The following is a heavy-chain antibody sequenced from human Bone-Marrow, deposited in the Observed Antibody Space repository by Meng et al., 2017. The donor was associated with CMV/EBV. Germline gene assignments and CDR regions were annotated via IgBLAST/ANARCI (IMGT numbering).Heavy chain of an antibody. Sequence: GESLKISCKGSGYSFTSYWISWVRQMPGKGLEWMGRIDPSDSYTNYSPSFQGHVTISADKSISTAYLQWSSLKASDTAMYYCAKIKYSSSPSLDYWGQGTLVTVSS. CDR2: IDPSDSYT. CDR1: GYSFTSYW. D-gene: IGHD6-6*01. CDR3: AKIKYSSSPSLDY. J-gene: IGHJ4*02. V-gene: IGHV5-10-1*01.